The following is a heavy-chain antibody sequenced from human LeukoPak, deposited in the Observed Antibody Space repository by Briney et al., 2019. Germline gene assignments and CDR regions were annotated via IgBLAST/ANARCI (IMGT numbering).Heavy chain of an antibody. J-gene: IGHJ4*02. V-gene: IGHV3-49*03. D-gene: IGHD3-10*01. CDR2: IRSKAYGGTT. Sequence: PGGSLRLSCTASGFTFGDYAMSWFRQAPGEGLEWVGFIRSKAYGGTTEYAASVKGRFTISRDDSKSIAYLQMNSLKTEDTAVYYCTRDHGTPGLLWFGEYDYWGLGTLVTVSS. CDR3: TRDHGTPGLLWFGEYDY. CDR1: GFTFGDYA.